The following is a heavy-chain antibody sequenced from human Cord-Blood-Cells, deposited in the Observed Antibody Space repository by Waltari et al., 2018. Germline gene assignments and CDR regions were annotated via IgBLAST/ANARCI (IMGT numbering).Heavy chain of an antibody. CDR2: ISWNSGSI. CDR1: GFTFDDYS. J-gene: IGHJ3*02. Sequence: EVQLVESGGGLVQPGRSLRLSCAGSGFTFDDYSMPWVRHAPGKGLVWVSGISWNSGSIGYADSVKGRFTISRDNAKNSLYLQMNSLRAEDTALYYCAKDMRYILGRDAFDIWGQGTMVTVSS. D-gene: IGHD3-16*01. CDR3: AKDMRYILGRDAFDI. V-gene: IGHV3-9*01.